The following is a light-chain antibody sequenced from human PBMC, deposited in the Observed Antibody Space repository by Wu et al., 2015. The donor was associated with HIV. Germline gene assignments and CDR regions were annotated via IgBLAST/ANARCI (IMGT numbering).Light chain of an antibody. J-gene: IGKJ5*01. V-gene: IGKV3-20*01. CDR1: QSVSSSY. CDR2: GAS. CDR3: QQYATSIT. Sequence: EIVLTQSPGTLSLSPGERATLSCRASQSVSSSYLAWYQQKPGQAPRLLIYGASSRATGIPDRFSGSGSGTDFTLTISRLKSEDFAVYYCQQYATSITFGQGTRLEIK.